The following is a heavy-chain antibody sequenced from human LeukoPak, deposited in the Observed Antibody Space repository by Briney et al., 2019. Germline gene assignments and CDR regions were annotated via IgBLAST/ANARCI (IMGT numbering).Heavy chain of an antibody. CDR2: IGGSGAST. CDR1: GFIFSNYA. D-gene: IGHD3/OR15-3a*01. CDR3: ARAWTGDY. J-gene: IGHJ4*02. V-gene: IGHV3-23*01. Sequence: GGSLRLSCAASGFIFSNYAMSWVRQAPGKGLEWVSAIGGSGASTFYADSVKSRFTISRDNSKNTLNLQMNSLRVEDTAVYYCARAWTGDYWGQGTLVTVSS.